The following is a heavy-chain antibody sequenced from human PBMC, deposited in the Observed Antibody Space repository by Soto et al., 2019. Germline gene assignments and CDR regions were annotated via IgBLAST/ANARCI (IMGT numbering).Heavy chain of an antibody. CDR1: GYNFGSYW. CDR2: IYPGDSDA. V-gene: IGHV5-51*01. D-gene: IGHD3-10*01. Sequence: GESLKISCECSGYNFGSYWIGWVRQMPGKGLEWMGTIYPGDSDATYSPSFQGQVTISADKSIRTAYLQWSSLKASDTAIYYCARQNYYGRRYFDYWGQGTLVTVSS. J-gene: IGHJ4*02. CDR3: ARQNYYGRRYFDY.